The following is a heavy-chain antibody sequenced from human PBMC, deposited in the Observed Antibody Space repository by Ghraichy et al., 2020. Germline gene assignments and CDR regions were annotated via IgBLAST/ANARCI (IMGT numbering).Heavy chain of an antibody. V-gene: IGHV1-18*04. D-gene: IGHD6-13*01. J-gene: IGHJ4*02. CDR3: ARRVAAVATGGYYFAY. CDR1: GYTFSSYG. Sequence: ASVKVSCKASGYTFSSYGISWVRQAPGQGLEWMGWISVYNGNTMYAQKLQGRVTMTTDTSTSTAYMELRSLRSDDTAVYYCARRVAAVATGGYYFAYWGQGTLVTVSS. CDR2: ISVYNGNT.